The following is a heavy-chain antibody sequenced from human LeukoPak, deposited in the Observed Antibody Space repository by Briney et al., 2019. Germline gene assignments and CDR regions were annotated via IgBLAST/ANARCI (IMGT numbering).Heavy chain of an antibody. CDR3: AGDYSNHRGFDP. J-gene: IGHJ5*02. Sequence: ASVKVSCKASAYTFTSYYMHWVRQAPGQGLEWMGIINPSGGSTSYAQKFQGRVTMTRDTSTSTVYMELSSLRSEDTAVYYCAGDYSNHRGFDPWGQGTLVTVSS. D-gene: IGHD4-11*01. V-gene: IGHV1-46*01. CDR1: AYTFTSYY. CDR2: INPSGGST.